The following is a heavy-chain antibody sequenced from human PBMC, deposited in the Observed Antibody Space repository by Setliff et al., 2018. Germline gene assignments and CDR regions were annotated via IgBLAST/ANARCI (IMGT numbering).Heavy chain of an antibody. Sequence: ASVKVSCKTSGYTFTDYYIHWVRQTPGEGLEWMGWLNPKNNDTSYAQKCLGRVTMTRDTSISAAYMELIALRSDDTALYYCARDPLPKHYDVVTGYYSAPNYYYMDVWGKGTTVTVSS. D-gene: IGHD3-9*01. CDR2: LNPKNNDT. V-gene: IGHV1-2*02. J-gene: IGHJ6*03. CDR1: GYTFTDYY. CDR3: ARDPLPKHYDVVTGYYSAPNYYYMDV.